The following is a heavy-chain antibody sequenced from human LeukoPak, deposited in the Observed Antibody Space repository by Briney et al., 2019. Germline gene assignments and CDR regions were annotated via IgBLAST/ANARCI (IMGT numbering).Heavy chain of an antibody. CDR3: ARQGTRRISSGWLTDYYYYMDV. CDR2: IYYSGST. J-gene: IGHJ6*03. D-gene: IGHD6-19*01. Sequence: SSETLSLICTVSGGSISSYYWSWIRQPPGKGLEWIGYIYYSGSTNYNPSLKSRVTISVDTSKNQFSLKLSSVTAADTAVYYCARQGTRRISSGWLTDYYYYMDVWGKGTTVTVSS. V-gene: IGHV4-59*08. CDR1: GGSISSYY.